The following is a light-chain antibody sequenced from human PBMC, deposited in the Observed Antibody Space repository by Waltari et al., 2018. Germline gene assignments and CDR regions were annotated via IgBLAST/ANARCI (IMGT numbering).Light chain of an antibody. CDR3: QSFDNMLSGGVV. J-gene: IGLJ2*01. CDR2: GNN. V-gene: IGLV1-40*01. CDR1: TSNIGAGHD. Sequence: QSVLTQPPSVSGTPGQRVTISCSGSTSNIGAGHDVHWSQHLPGTAPKLLIYGNNKRPSGVPDRFSGSKSGTSASLAITGLQADDEADYFCQSFDNMLSGGVVFGGGTKLAVL.